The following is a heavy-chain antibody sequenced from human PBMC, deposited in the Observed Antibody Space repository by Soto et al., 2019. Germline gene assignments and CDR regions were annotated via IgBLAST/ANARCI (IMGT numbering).Heavy chain of an antibody. V-gene: IGHV3-48*01. CDR2: ISSSTSTI. J-gene: IGHJ4*02. D-gene: IGHD3-22*01. CDR3: ARLFYDSSGS. Sequence: EVQLVESGGGSVRPGGSLRLSCAASGFTLSSFGMYWVRQAPGKGLEWVSYISSSTSTIYYADSVKGRFTISRDNAKNSLYLQMNSLRAEDTAVYYCARLFYDSSGSWGQGTLVTVSS. CDR1: GFTLSSFG.